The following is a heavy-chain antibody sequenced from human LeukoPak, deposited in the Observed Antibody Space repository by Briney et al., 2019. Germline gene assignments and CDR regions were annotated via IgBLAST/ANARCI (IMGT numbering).Heavy chain of an antibody. CDR1: GYTFTTDW. J-gene: IGHJ1*01. CDR2: IYPGDSDT. CDR3: ARSPCGGDCYSGHFQH. D-gene: IGHD2-21*02. Sequence: GESLKISCQGSGYTFTTDWIGWVRQMPGRGLEWMGIIYPGDSDTRYSPSFQGQVTISADKSINTAYLQWSSLKASDTAMYYCARSPCGGDCYSGHFQHWGQGTLVTVSS. V-gene: IGHV5-51*01.